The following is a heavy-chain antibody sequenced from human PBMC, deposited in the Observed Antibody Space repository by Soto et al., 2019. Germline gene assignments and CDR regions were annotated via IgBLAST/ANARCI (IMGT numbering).Heavy chain of an antibody. J-gene: IGHJ5*02. V-gene: IGHV4-39*01. D-gene: IGHD6-19*01. CDR1: GGSTSSSSYY. CDR3: ASSRAVAGTGFDP. Sequence: SETLSLTCTVSGGSTSSSSYYWGWIRQPPGKGLEWIGSIYYSGSTYYNPSLKSRVTISVDTSKNQFSLKLSSVTAADTAVYYCASSRAVAGTGFDPWGQGTLVTVSS. CDR2: IYYSGST.